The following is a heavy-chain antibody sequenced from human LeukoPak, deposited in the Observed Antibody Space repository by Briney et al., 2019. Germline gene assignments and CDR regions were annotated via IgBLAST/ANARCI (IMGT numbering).Heavy chain of an antibody. D-gene: IGHD6-13*01. V-gene: IGHV5-51*01. CDR1: GYTFTSYW. J-gene: IGHJ4*02. CDR3: ARGKGIAGMDY. Sequence: GESLKISCKGSGYTFTSYWIAWVRQMPGKGLEWTGIIYPGNSDTTYSPSFQGQVTMSVDKSISTAYLQWGSLKASDSAMYFCARGKGIAGMDYWGQGTLVTVSS. CDR2: IYPGNSDT.